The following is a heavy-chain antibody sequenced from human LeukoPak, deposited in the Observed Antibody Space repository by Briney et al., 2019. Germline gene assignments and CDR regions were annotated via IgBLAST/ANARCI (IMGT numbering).Heavy chain of an antibody. CDR3: ARGDGYCSGGSCYSFAPLDY. J-gene: IGHJ4*02. CDR1: GGTFSSYP. CDR2: IIPIFGTA. Sequence: SVKVSCKASGGTFSSYPISWVRQAPGQGLEWMGRIIPIFGTANYAQKFQGRVTITTDESTSTAYMELSSLRSEDTAVYYCARGDGYCSGGSCYSFAPLDYWGQGTLVTVAS. D-gene: IGHD2-15*01. V-gene: IGHV1-69*05.